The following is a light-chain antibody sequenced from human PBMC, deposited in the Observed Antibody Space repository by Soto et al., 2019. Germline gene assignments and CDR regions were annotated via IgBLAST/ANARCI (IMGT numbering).Light chain of an antibody. CDR1: SSNIGGNS. J-gene: IGLJ1*01. CDR2: DDK. CDR3: GSWDSSLRAYV. Sequence: QSVLTQPPSVSAAPGQKVTISCSGSSSNIGGNSGSWYQQLPGTAPKLLIYDDKKRPSGVPDRFSGSKSGTSATLGITGFRTGDEADYYCGSWDSSLRAYVFGTRTKVTLL. V-gene: IGLV1-51*01.